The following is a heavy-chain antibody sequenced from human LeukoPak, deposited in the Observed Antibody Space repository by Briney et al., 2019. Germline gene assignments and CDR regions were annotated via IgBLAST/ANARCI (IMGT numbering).Heavy chain of an antibody. CDR2: IYYSGST. CDR1: GGSISSYY. V-gene: IGHV4-59*08. Sequence: PSETLSLTCTVSGGSISSYYWSWLRQPPGKGLEWIGYIYYSGSTNYNPSLKSRVTISVDTSKNQFSLKLSSVTAADTAVYYCARKGSGLKLDYWGQGTLVTVSS. D-gene: IGHD3-22*01. CDR3: ARKGSGLKLDY. J-gene: IGHJ4*02.